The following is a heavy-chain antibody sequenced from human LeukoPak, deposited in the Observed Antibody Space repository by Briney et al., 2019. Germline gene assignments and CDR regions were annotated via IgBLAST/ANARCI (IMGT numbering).Heavy chain of an antibody. Sequence: PSETLSLTCTVAGGSISSHYWSWIRQPAGKGLEWIGRIYSSGSTNYKPSLKSRVTISVDKSKNQFSLKLSSVTAADTAVYYCARDGNRLYFEYWGQGTLVTVAS. CDR2: IYSSGST. V-gene: IGHV4-4*07. D-gene: IGHD1-14*01. CDR3: ARDGNRLYFEY. J-gene: IGHJ4*02. CDR1: GGSISSHY.